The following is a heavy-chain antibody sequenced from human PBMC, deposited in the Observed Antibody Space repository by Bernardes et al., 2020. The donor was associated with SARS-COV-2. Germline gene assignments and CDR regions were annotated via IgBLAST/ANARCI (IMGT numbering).Heavy chain of an antibody. CDR1: AYTFTGYF. J-gene: IGHJ4*02. D-gene: IGHD3-10*01. CDR3: ARAYGSGNNQDQYYFDY. Sequence: ASMKVSCKASAYTFTGYFIHWVRQAPGQGPDWMGWINPNSGGTDYSQKFQGRVTMTRDTSITTAYMQLSRLRSDDTAVYYCARAYGSGNNQDQYYFDYWGQGTLVTVSS. V-gene: IGHV1-2*02. CDR2: INPNSGGT.